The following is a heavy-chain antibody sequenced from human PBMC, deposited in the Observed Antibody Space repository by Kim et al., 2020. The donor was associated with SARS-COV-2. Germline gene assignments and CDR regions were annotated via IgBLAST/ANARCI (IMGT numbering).Heavy chain of an antibody. CDR2: INHSGRT. CDR1: GGSFSGYY. CDR3: ARGLSNTSGSGCLDCDL. V-gene: IGHV4-34*01. Sequence: SETLSLTCTVYGGSFSGYYWSWIRQPPGKGLEWIGEINHSGRTNYNPSLKSRVTISVDTSKNQFSLKLTSVTAADTAVYYCARGLSNTSGSGCLDCDLWG. J-gene: IGHJ2*01. D-gene: IGHD3-10*01.